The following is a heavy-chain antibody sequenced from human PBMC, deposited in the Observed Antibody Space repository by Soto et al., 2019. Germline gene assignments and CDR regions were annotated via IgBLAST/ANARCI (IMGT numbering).Heavy chain of an antibody. D-gene: IGHD3-10*01. CDR2: IYYSGST. CDR1: GGSISSSSYY. CDR3: ARLRHYYYYMDV. Sequence: PSETLSLTCTVSGGSISSSSYYWVWIRQPPGKGLEWIGSIYYSGSTYYNPSLKSRVTISVDTSKNQFSLKLSSVTAADTAVYHCARLRHYYYYMDVWGKGTTVTVSS. V-gene: IGHV4-39*01. J-gene: IGHJ6*03.